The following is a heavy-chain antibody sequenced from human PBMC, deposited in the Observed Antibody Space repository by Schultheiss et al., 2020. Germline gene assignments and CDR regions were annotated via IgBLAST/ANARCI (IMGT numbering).Heavy chain of an antibody. V-gene: IGHV1-46*01. CDR1: GYTFTSHH. J-gene: IGHJ5*02. D-gene: IGHD5/OR15-5a*01. CDR2: IIVGDVRT. CDR3: ARDLSVSVGPNWFDP. Sequence: AAVKVSCKPSGYTFTSHHMHWVRQAPGQGLEWMGMIIVGDVRTYYAQKFQGRVTMTRDTSTRTVYMELSSLRSEDTAVYYCARDLSVSVGPNWFDPWGQGSLVTVSS.